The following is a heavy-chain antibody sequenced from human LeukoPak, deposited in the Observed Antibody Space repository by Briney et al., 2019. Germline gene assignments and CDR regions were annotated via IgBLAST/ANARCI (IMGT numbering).Heavy chain of an antibody. D-gene: IGHD6-19*01. J-gene: IGHJ3*02. CDR1: GGSISSSNW. CDR2: IYHSGST. CDR3: ARAQQWYDAFDI. Sequence: PSGTLSLTCAVSGGSISSSNWWSWVRQPPGKGLEWIGEIYHSGSTNYNPSLKNRVTISVDTSKNQFSLKLSSVTAADTAVYYCARAQQWYDAFDIWGQGTMVTVSS. V-gene: IGHV4-4*02.